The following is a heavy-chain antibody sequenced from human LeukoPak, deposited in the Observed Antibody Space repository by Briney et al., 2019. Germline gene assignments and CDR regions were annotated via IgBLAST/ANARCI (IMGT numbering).Heavy chain of an antibody. J-gene: IGHJ4*02. CDR2: ISAYNGNT. V-gene: IGHV1-18*01. Sequence: ASVKVSCKASSYTFTSYGISWVRQAPGQGLEWMGWISAYNGNTNYAQKLQGRVTMTTDTSTSTAYMELRSLRSDDTAVYYCARDRSPAAISHFDYWGQGTLVTVSS. D-gene: IGHD2-2*01. CDR3: ARDRSPAAISHFDY. CDR1: SYTFTSYG.